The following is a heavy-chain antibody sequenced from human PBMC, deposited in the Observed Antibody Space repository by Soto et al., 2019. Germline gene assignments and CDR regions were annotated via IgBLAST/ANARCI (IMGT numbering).Heavy chain of an antibody. CDR3: AMGNIVVVVAAMYNWFDP. CDR2: IYYSGTT. V-gene: IGHV4-39*01. D-gene: IGHD2-15*01. J-gene: IGHJ5*02. CDR1: GDSITSNSYF. Sequence: SETLSLTCTVSGDSITSNSYFWAWIRQPPGKGLEWIGSIYYSGTTYYNPSLKSRVTISVDRSKNQFSLKLSSVTAADTAVYYCAMGNIVVVVAAMYNWFDPWGQG.